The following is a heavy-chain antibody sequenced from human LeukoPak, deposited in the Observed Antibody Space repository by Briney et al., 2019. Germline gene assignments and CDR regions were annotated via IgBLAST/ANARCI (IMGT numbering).Heavy chain of an antibody. V-gene: IGHV3-7*01. D-gene: IGHD6-19*01. CDR3: ATSQTTSGRYGNAFDI. Sequence: GGSLRLSCAASGFTFSSYWMHWVRQAPGKGLEWVANIKHDGGEKYYVDSVKGRFTISRDNAKNSLDLQMNNLRVEDTAVYYCATSQTTSGRYGNAFDIWGQGTTVTV. CDR1: GFTFSSYW. CDR2: IKHDGGEK. J-gene: IGHJ3*02.